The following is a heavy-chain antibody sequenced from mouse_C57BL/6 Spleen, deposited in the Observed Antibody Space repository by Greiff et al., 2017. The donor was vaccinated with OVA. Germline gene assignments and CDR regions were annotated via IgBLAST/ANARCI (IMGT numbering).Heavy chain of an antibody. CDR3: ARAVTGYWYFDV. D-gene: IGHD2-13*01. CDR2: ISDGGSYT. Sequence: EVKLMESGGGLVKPGGSLKLSCAASGFTFSSYAMSWVRQTPEKRLEWVATISDGGSYTYYPDNVKGRFTISRDNAKNNLYLQMSHLKSEDTAMYYCARAVTGYWYFDVWGTGTTVTVSS. V-gene: IGHV5-4*03. CDR1: GFTFSSYA. J-gene: IGHJ1*03.